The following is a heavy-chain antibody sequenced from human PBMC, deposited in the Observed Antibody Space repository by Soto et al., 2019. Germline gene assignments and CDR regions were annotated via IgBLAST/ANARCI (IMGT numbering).Heavy chain of an antibody. CDR3: ARLTQKLLCLDY. CDR2: ISSSSSYI. V-gene: IGHV3-21*06. Sequence: PGVSLRLSCAVSGFTFSTSSMNWVRQAPGKGLEWVSSISSSSSYIYYADSVKGRFTISRDNAKNSLYLQMNSLRDDDTAVYYCARLTQKLLCLDYWGHGTLVTVSS. CDR1: GFTFSTSS. J-gene: IGHJ4*01. D-gene: IGHD2-2*01.